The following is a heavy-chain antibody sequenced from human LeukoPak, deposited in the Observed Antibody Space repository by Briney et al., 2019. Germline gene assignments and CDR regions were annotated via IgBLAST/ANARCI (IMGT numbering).Heavy chain of an antibody. Sequence: SETLSLTCTVSGDSIGSHYWSWIRQPPGKGLEWIGYIFYVGSTNYNPSLKSRVTISVDTSKNQFSLKLSSVTAADTAVYYCARGATDNWFDPWGQGTLVTVSS. CDR1: GDSIGSHY. V-gene: IGHV4-59*11. CDR3: ARGATDNWFDP. D-gene: IGHD3-16*01. CDR2: IFYVGST. J-gene: IGHJ5*02.